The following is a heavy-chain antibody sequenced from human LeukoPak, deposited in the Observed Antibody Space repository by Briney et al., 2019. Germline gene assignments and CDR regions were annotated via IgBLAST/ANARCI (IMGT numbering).Heavy chain of an antibody. D-gene: IGHD6-19*01. CDR1: GFTVSSNY. Sequence: GGSLRLSCAASGFTVSSNYMSWVRQAPGKGLEWVSVIYSGGSTYYADSVKGRFTISRDNSKNTLYLQMNSLRAEDTAVYYCARDTVAGTRCFDYWGQGTLVTVSS. CDR2: IYSGGST. J-gene: IGHJ4*02. V-gene: IGHV3-66*01. CDR3: ARDTVAGTRCFDY.